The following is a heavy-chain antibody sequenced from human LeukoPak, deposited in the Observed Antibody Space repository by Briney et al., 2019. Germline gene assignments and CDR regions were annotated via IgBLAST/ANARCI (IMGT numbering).Heavy chain of an antibody. Sequence: ASVKVSCKASGYTFTGYCMYWVRQAPGQGLEWMGWIDPNGGGTNYAQKFQGRVTMTRDTSIFTAYMELSSLRSDDTAVYYCARDGSGSYYGGSDYWGQGTLVTVSS. CDR3: ARDGSGSYYGGSDY. CDR2: IDPNGGGT. J-gene: IGHJ4*02. CDR1: GYTFTGYC. V-gene: IGHV1-2*02. D-gene: IGHD3-10*01.